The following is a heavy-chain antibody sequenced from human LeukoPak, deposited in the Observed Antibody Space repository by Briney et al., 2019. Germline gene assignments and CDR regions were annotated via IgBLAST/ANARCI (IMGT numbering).Heavy chain of an antibody. Sequence: GGSLRLSCAASGFNFSPYGMSWIRQAPGKGLEWVAGISGSGSDTYYADSVKGRFTIPRDNFKNTVDLQMNSLRADDTAVYYCAKLGTYFYFDFWGRGTLVTVSS. CDR3: AKLGTYFYFDF. CDR1: GFNFSPYG. V-gene: IGHV3-23*01. CDR2: ISGSGSDT. D-gene: IGHD7-27*01. J-gene: IGHJ2*01.